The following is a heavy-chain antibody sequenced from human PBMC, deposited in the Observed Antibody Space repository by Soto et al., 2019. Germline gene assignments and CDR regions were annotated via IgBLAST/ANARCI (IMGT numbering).Heavy chain of an antibody. Sequence: QVQLVESGGGVVQPGRSLRLSCAASGFTFSSYAMHWVRQAPGKGLEWVAVILSDGSNKWYVDSVKGRFTISRDNSKNTLYLQMNSLRAEDTAVYYCARDVFQEDGWGQGTTVTVSS. CDR3: ARDVFQEDG. J-gene: IGHJ6*02. CDR1: GFTFSSYA. V-gene: IGHV3-30-3*01. CDR2: ILSDGSNK.